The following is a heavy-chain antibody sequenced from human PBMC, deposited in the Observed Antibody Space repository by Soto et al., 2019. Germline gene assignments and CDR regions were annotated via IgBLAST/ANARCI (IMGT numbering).Heavy chain of an antibody. CDR1: GGSFSGYH. D-gene: IGHD6-6*01. CDR3: ARVGWVYSSSSGLKNLFDP. J-gene: IGHJ5*02. Sequence: PSETLSLTCAVYGGSFSGYHWSWIRQPPGKGLEWIGEINHSGSTNYNPSLKSRVTISVDTSKNQFSLKLSSVTAADTAVYYCARVGWVYSSSSGLKNLFDPWGQGTLVTVSS. V-gene: IGHV4-34*01. CDR2: INHSGST.